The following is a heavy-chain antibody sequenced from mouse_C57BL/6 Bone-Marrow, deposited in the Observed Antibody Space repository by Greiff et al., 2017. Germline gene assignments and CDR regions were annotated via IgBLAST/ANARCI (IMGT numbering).Heavy chain of an antibody. Sequence: VQLQQSGAELVKPGASVKISCKASGYTFTSYWMHWVKQRPGQGLEWIGMIHPNSGSTNYNEKFKSKATLTVDKSSSTAYMQLSSLTSEDSAVYYCARETYYSNYVGYWGQGTTLTVSS. CDR2: IHPNSGST. CDR3: ARETYYSNYVGY. CDR1: GYTFTSYW. J-gene: IGHJ2*01. D-gene: IGHD2-5*01. V-gene: IGHV1-64*01.